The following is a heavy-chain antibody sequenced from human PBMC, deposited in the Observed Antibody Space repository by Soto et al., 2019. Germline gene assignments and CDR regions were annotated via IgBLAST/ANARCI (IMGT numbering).Heavy chain of an antibody. Sequence: DVQLVESGGGLVQPGGSLRLSCAVSGFTVSNNYMSWVRQAPGKGLEWVSLIYSGGSTYYADSVKGRFTISRDNSKNTLYLQMNSLRAEATAVYYCTRGPGTTPGGNPWGQGTLVTVSS. D-gene: IGHD1-1*01. CDR2: IYSGGST. J-gene: IGHJ5*02. CDR1: GFTVSNNY. V-gene: IGHV3-66*01. CDR3: TRGPGTTPGGNP.